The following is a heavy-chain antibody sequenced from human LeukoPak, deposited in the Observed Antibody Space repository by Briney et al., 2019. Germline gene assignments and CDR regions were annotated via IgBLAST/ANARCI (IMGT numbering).Heavy chain of an antibody. CDR1: GGSFSGYY. V-gene: IGHV4-34*01. J-gene: IGHJ4*02. Sequence: SETLSLTCAVYGGSFSGYYWSWIRQPPGKGLEWIGEINHSGSTNYNPSLKSRVTISVDTSKNQFSLKLSSVTAADTAVYYCARGPYYYDSSGYYTFDYWGQGTLVTVSS. CDR2: INHSGST. D-gene: IGHD3-22*01. CDR3: ARGPYYYDSSGYYTFDY.